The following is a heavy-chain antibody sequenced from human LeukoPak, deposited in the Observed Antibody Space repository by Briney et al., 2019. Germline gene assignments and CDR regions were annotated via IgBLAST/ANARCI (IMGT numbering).Heavy chain of an antibody. D-gene: IGHD3-10*01. J-gene: IGHJ6*03. Sequence: PGGSLRLSCAASGFTFSSYGMHWVRQAPGKGLEWVAFIRYDGSNKYYADSVKGRFTLSRDNSKNTLYLQMNSLRAEDTAVYYCAKQPPGEGPYYYYYMDVWGKGTTVTVSS. CDR3: AKQPPGEGPYYYYYMDV. CDR1: GFTFSSYG. V-gene: IGHV3-30*02. CDR2: IRYDGSNK.